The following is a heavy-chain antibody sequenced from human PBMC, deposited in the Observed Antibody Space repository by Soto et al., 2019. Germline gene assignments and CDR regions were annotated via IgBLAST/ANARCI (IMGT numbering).Heavy chain of an antibody. V-gene: IGHV4-59*08. D-gene: IGHD1-1*01. CDR3: ANPIPKTGTTFGF. CDR2: IYYSGST. CDR1: GGSIGSYY. Sequence: SETLSLTCTVSGGSIGSYYWSWIRQPPGKGLEWIGYIYYSGSTNYNPSLKSRVIISVDTSKKQFSLKLSSVTAADTAVYYYANPIPKTGTTFGFWGQGTLVTVSS. J-gene: IGHJ4*02.